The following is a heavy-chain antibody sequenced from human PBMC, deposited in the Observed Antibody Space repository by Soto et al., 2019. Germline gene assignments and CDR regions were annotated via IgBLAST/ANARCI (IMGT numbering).Heavy chain of an antibody. Sequence: QVQLQESGPGLVKPSGTLSLTCAVSGGSISSSNWWSWVRQPPGKGLEWIGEIYHSGSTNYNPSLKSRVTISVDKSKNQFSLKLSSVTAADTAVYYCARGEDLVYGDQRNPRFLIDYWGQGTLVTVSS. J-gene: IGHJ4*02. D-gene: IGHD4-17*01. CDR3: ARGEDLVYGDQRNPRFLIDY. V-gene: IGHV4-4*02. CDR2: IYHSGST. CDR1: GGSISSSNW.